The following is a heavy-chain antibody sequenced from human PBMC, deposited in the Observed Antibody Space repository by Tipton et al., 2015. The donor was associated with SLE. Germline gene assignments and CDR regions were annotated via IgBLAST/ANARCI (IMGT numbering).Heavy chain of an antibody. D-gene: IGHD2-21*01. J-gene: IGHJ4*02. V-gene: IGHV1-2*06. CDR2: INPNTGGT. Sequence: QSGAEVKKPGASVTVSCKASGYTFTAHYVHWVRQAPGQGLEWMGRINPNTGGTNFARKFQGRVTVSSDTSINTVYMEVSSLTSDDTALYYCAREEASCGGDCYPDYWGQGTLVTVSS. CDR3: AREEASCGGDCYPDY. CDR1: GYTFTAHY.